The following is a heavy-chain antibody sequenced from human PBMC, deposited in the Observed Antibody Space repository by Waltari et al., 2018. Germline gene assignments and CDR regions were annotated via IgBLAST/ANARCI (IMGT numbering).Heavy chain of an antibody. V-gene: IGHV3-74*01. CDR1: GFTFSRYW. CDR3: ARVATKTYSSPVPGRPYYYGMDV. J-gene: IGHJ6*02. CDR2: ISIDGSSV. Sequence: EEQLVESGGGLAHPGESLRLSCAASGFTFSRYWMDWVRQAPGKGLVWVSRISIDGSSVTYADSVKGRFTISRDNAKNTLYVQMNRLRAEDTAVYYCARVATKTYSSPVPGRPYYYGMDVWGQGTTVTVSS. D-gene: IGHD3-22*01.